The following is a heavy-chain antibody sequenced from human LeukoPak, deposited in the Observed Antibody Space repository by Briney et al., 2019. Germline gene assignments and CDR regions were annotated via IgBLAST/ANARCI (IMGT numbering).Heavy chain of an antibody. V-gene: IGHV3-23*01. CDR2: ISGSGGST. D-gene: IGHD6-13*01. J-gene: IGHJ4*02. CDR3: ASSSWYRDYFDY. CDR1: GFTFSSYA. Sequence: PGGSLRPSCAASGFTFSSYAMSWVRQAPGKGLEWVSAISGSGGSTYYADSVKGRFTISRDNSKNTLYVQMNSLRAEDTAVYYCASSSWYRDYFDYWGQGTLVTVSS.